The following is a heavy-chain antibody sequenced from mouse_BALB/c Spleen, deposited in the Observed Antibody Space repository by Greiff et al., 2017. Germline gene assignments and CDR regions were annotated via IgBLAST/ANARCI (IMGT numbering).Heavy chain of an antibody. CDR2: ISTYSGNT. Sequence: QVQLKQSGPELVRPGVSVKISCKGSGYTFTDYAMHWVKQSHAKSLEWIGVISTYSGNTNYNQKFKGKATMTVDKSSSTAYMELARLTSEDSAIYYCARLDYYAMYYWGQGTSVTVSS. CDR3: ARLDYYAMYY. V-gene: IGHV1-67*01. CDR1: GYTFTDYA. J-gene: IGHJ4*01.